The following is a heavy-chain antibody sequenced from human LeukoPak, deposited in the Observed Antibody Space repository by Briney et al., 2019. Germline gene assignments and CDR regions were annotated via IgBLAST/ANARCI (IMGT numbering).Heavy chain of an antibody. Sequence: ASVKVSCKASGYTFTSYGISWVRQAPGQGLEWMGWISAYNGNTNYAQKLQGRVTMTTDTSTSTAYIELRSLRSDDTAVYYCARASFPYSSSGDDYWGQGTLVTVSS. CDR2: ISAYNGNT. V-gene: IGHV1-18*01. J-gene: IGHJ4*02. CDR1: GYTFTSYG. D-gene: IGHD6-6*01. CDR3: ARASFPYSSSGDDY.